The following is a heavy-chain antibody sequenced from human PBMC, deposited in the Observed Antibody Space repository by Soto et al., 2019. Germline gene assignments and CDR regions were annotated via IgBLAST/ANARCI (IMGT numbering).Heavy chain of an antibody. J-gene: IGHJ5*02. Sequence: QVQLVESGGGVVQPGRSLRLSCAASGFTFSSYAMHWVRQAPGKGLEWVAVISYDGSNKYYADSVKGRFTISRDNSKNTLYLQMNSLSAEDTAVYYCARERGRSVFDPWGQGTLVTVSS. D-gene: IGHD3-16*01. CDR1: GFTFSSYA. CDR3: ARERGRSVFDP. V-gene: IGHV3-30-3*01. CDR2: ISYDGSNK.